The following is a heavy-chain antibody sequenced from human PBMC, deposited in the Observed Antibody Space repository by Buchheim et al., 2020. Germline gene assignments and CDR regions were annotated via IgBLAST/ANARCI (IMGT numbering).Heavy chain of an antibody. Sequence: EVQLLESGGGLVQPGGSLRLSCAASGFTFSSYAMSWVRQAPGKGLEWVPAISSSGGSTYYADSVKGRFTISRDNSKNTLYLQMNSLRAEDTAVYYCAKTTGPGVAGDHNWFDPWGQGTL. V-gene: IGHV3-23*01. J-gene: IGHJ5*02. CDR1: GFTFSSYA. CDR3: AKTTGPGVAGDHNWFDP. D-gene: IGHD6-13*01. CDR2: ISSSGGST.